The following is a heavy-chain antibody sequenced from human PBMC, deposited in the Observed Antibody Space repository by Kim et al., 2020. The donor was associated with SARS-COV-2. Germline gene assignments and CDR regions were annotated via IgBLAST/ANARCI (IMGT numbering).Heavy chain of an antibody. CDR1: GGSFSGYY. J-gene: IGHJ5*02. CDR3: ARVTMPARTRPVVVKGGQWFDP. V-gene: IGHV4-34*01. D-gene: IGHD3-22*01. Sequence: SETLSLTCPVYGGSFSGYYWSWIRQPPGKGLEWIGEINHSGSTNYNPSLKSRVTISVDTSKNQFSLKLSSVTAADTAVYYCARVTMPARTRPVVVKGGQWFDPWGQGTLVTVSS. CDR2: INHSGST.